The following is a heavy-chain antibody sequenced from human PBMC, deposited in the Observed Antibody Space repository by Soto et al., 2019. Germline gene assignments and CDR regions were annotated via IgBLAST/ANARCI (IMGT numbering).Heavy chain of an antibody. J-gene: IGHJ3*02. CDR1: GGSISSGGYY. CDR2: IYYSGST. Sequence: QVQLQESGPGLVKPSQTLSLTCTVSGGSISSGGYYWSWIRQHPGKGLEWIGYIYYSGSTYYNPSLKRRVTISVDTSKNQFSLKLSSVTAADTAVYYCARGPFLEWLFIDAFDIWGQGTMVTVSS. V-gene: IGHV4-31*03. CDR3: ARGPFLEWLFIDAFDI. D-gene: IGHD3-3*01.